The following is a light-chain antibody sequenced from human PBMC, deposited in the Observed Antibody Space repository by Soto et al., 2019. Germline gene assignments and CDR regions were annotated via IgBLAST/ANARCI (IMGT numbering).Light chain of an antibody. CDR3: SSYASTNTLV. J-gene: IGLJ1*01. CDR1: SSDVGAYNY. CDR2: EVN. Sequence: QSVLTQPPSASGSPGQSVTISCTGASSDVGAYNYVSWYQQHPGKAPKLLIYEVNKRSSGVPDRFSGSKSGNAASLTVSGLQAEDEAAYYCSSYASTNTLVFGTGTKLTVL. V-gene: IGLV2-8*01.